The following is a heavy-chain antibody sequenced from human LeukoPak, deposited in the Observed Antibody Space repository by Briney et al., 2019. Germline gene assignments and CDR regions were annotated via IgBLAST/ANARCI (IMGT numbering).Heavy chain of an antibody. CDR1: GYSISSGYY. J-gene: IGHJ4*02. V-gene: IGHV4-38-2*01. Sequence: SETLSLTCAVSGYSISSGYYWGWIRRPPGKGLEWIGSIYHSGSTYYNPSLKSRLTISVDTSKNQFSLKLSSVTAADTAVYYCARVYYGSGSSDYWGQGTLVTVSS. CDR2: IYHSGST. CDR3: ARVYYGSGSSDY. D-gene: IGHD3-10*01.